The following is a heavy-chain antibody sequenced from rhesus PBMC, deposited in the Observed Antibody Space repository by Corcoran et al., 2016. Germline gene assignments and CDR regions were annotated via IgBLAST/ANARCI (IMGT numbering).Heavy chain of an antibody. D-gene: IGHD1-44*02. CDR1: GGSISDDYY. CDR3: ARGGYSQRN. Sequence: QVQLQESGPGLVKPSETLSLTCAVSGGSISDDYYWSWIRQPPGKGLEWIGYIYGSGGGTNYNPSLKNRVTISIDTSQNQFSLKLSSMTAADTAVYYCARGGYSQRNWGQGVLVTVSS. V-gene: IGHV4-106*01. J-gene: IGHJ4*01. CDR2: IYGSGGGT.